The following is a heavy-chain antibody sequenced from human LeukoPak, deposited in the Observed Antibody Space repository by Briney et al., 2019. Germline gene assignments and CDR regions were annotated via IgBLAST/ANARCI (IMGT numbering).Heavy chain of an antibody. CDR1: GGTFSSYA. D-gene: IGHD3-22*01. CDR3: ARDKLVGSGYYFSAFDI. V-gene: IGHV1-69*04. CDR2: IIPILGIA. Sequence: SVKVSCKASGGTFSSYAISWVRQAPGQGLEWMGRIIPILGIANYAQKFQGRVTITADKSTSTAYMELSSLRSEDTAVYYCARDKLVGSGYYFSAFDIWGQGTMVTVSS. J-gene: IGHJ3*02.